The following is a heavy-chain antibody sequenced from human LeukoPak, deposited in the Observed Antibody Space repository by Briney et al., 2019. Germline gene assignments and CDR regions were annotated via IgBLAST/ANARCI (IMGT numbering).Heavy chain of an antibody. J-gene: IGHJ5*02. CDR2: IYHSGST. V-gene: IGHV4-30-2*01. D-gene: IGHD4-23*01. Sequence: SETLSLTCAVSGGSISSGGYSWSWIRQPPGKGLEWIGYIYHSGSTYYNPSLKSRVTISVDRSKNQFSLKLSSVTAADTAVYYCARVNGGNFYNWFDPWGQGTLVTVSS. CDR1: GGSISSGGYS. CDR3: ARVNGGNFYNWFDP.